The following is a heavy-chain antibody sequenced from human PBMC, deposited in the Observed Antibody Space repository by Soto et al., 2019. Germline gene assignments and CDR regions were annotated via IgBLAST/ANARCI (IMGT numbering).Heavy chain of an antibody. V-gene: IGHV4-34*01. CDR3: ARGGHFWSGYYSPFDY. CDR2: INHSGST. D-gene: IGHD3-3*02. CDR1: GGSFSGYY. Sequence: SETLSLTCAVYGGSFSGYYWSWIRQPPGKGLEWIGEINHSGSTNYNPSLKSRVNISVDTSKNQFSLKLSSVTAADTAVYYCARGGHFWSGYYSPFDYWGQGTLVAVSS. J-gene: IGHJ4*02.